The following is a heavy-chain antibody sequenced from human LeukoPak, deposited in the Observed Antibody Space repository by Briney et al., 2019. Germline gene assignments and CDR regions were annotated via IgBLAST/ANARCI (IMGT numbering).Heavy chain of an antibody. Sequence: GRSLRLSCAASGFTFSSYGMHWVRQAPGKGLEWVAVISYDGSNKYYADSVKGRFIISRDTSKNTVYLQMNSLRVEDTAVYFCAKRGIVIRAVIIIGFHKEAYYFDYWGQGILVTVSS. J-gene: IGHJ4*02. CDR2: ISYDGSNK. V-gene: IGHV3-30*18. CDR1: GFTFSSYG. CDR3: AKRGIVIRAVIIIGFHKEAYYFDY. D-gene: IGHD3-10*01.